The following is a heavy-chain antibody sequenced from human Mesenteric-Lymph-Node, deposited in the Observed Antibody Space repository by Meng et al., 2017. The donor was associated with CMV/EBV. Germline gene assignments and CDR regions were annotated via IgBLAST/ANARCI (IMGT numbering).Heavy chain of an antibody. V-gene: IGHV4-59*01. CDR1: GGSISSYY. J-gene: IGHJ6*02. CDR2: IYYSGST. Sequence: GSLRLSCTVSGGSISSYYWSWIRQRPGKGLEWIGYIYYSGSTNYNPSLKSRVTISVDTSKNQFSLKLSSVTAADTAVYYCARSSPPYYYYGMDVWGQGTTVTVSS. CDR3: ARSSPPYYYYGMDV.